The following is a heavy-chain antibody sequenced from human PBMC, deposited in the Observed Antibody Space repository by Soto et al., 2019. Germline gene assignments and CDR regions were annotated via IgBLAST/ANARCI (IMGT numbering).Heavy chain of an antibody. D-gene: IGHD1-7*01. V-gene: IGHV3-23*01. CDR1: GFTFDAYA. J-gene: IGHJ4*02. Sequence: GGSLRLSCAASGFTFDAYAMAWVRQAPGKGLEWVSAIGSSGGNKYYADSVRGRFSISRDNSKNTVFLQMDSLTAEDTAVYFCAKNYNWNFVVEYWGRGTLVTVSS. CDR3: AKNYNWNFVVEY. CDR2: IGSSGGNK.